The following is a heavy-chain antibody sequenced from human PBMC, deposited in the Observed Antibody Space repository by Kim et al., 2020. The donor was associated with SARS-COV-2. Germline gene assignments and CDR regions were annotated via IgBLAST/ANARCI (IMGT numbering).Heavy chain of an antibody. CDR2: IFSDGSA. Sequence: ETLSLTCTVSGASSDSASYFWGWIRQPPGKGLEWIARIFSDGSAYYNPSLKSRVSISVDKSTNQFSLKLTSVTATDTAVYYCASSSWSDPWGQGTLVTVSS. CDR1: GASSDSASYF. CDR3: ASSSWSDP. V-gene: IGHV4-39*01. J-gene: IGHJ5*02.